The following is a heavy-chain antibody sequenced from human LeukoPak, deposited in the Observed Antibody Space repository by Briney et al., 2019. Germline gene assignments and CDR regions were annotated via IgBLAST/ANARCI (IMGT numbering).Heavy chain of an antibody. CDR3: AREYYYDSSGHFDY. Sequence: SETLSLTCTVSGGSISSGDYYWSWIRQPPGKGLEWIGYIYYSGSTYYNPSLKSRVTISVDKSKNQFSLKLSSVTAADTAVYYCAREYYYDSSGHFDYWGQGTLVTVSS. D-gene: IGHD3-22*01. V-gene: IGHV4-30-4*01. J-gene: IGHJ4*02. CDR1: GGSISSGDYY. CDR2: IYYSGST.